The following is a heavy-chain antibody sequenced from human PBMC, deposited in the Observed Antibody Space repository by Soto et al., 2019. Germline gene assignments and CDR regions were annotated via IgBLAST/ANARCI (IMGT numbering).Heavy chain of an antibody. Sequence: PSETLSLTCTVSGGSISSGSYYWGWVRQPPGKWLEWIGSIYYSGNAYYNPSLKSRVAVSVDTSNNQFSLKVPSVTATATAVYYVAGHKDTRSRYLLPDFWGERTLVTVS. CDR3: AGHKDTRSRYLLPDF. D-gene: IGHD6-13*01. CDR1: GGSISSGSYY. CDR2: IYYSGNA. V-gene: IGHV4-39*01. J-gene: IGHJ4*02.